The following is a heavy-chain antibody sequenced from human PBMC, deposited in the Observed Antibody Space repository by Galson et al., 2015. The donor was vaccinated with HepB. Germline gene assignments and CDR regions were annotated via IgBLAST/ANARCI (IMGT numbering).Heavy chain of an antibody. CDR1: GGSITSDTYY. Sequence: LSLTCTVSGGSITSDTYYWGWIRLPPGKGLEWIGSIYYNGGTYYNPSLKSRVTMFVDTSKKQFSLNLSSVTAADTAVYYCARAPISAVAKFDQWGQGTQVTVSS. CDR3: ARAPISAVAKFDQ. J-gene: IGHJ4*02. D-gene: IGHD6-19*01. V-gene: IGHV4-39*01. CDR2: IYYNGGT.